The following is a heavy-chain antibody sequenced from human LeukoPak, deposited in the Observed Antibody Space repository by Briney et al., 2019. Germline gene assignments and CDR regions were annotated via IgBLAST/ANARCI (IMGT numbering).Heavy chain of an antibody. CDR2: IKSKTDGGTT. CDR3: NRDRGSGGPGLGVY. J-gene: IGHJ4*02. CDR1: GFTFSNAW. D-gene: IGHD3-10*01. Sequence: GGSLRLSCAASGFTFSNAWMNWVRQAPGKGLEWVGRIKSKTDGGTTDYAAPVKGRFTISRDDSKNTLYLQMNSLNTEDTAVYYCNRDRGSGGPGLGVYWGQGTLVTVSS. V-gene: IGHV3-15*07.